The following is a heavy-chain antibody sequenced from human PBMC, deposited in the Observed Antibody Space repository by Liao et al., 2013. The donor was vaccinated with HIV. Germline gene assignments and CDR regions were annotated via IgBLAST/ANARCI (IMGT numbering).Heavy chain of an antibody. Sequence: QVQLQQWGAGLLKPSETLSLTCAVYGGSISSGSYYWSWIRQPAGKGLEWIGRIYTSGSTNYNPSLKSRVTISVDTSKNQISLKLSSVTAADTAVYYCARGRQDIVVGTPANYYYYYMDVWGRGPRSPSP. CDR2: IYTSGST. J-gene: IGHJ6*03. CDR3: ARGRQDIVVGTPANYYYYYMDV. CDR1: GGSISSGSYY. V-gene: IGHV4-61*02. D-gene: IGHD2-2*01.